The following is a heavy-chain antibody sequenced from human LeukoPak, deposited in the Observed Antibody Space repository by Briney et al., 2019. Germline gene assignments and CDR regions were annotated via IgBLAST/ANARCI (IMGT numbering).Heavy chain of an antibody. CDR1: GFTFSSYG. D-gene: IGHD2-21*02. CDR2: ISYDGSNK. V-gene: IGHV3-30*18. J-gene: IGHJ4*02. CDR3: AKGSPPPIVVVTAHNYYFDY. Sequence: GGSLRLSCAASGFTFSSYGMHWVRQAPGKGLERVAVISYDGSNKYYADSVKGRFTISRDISKNTLYLQMNSLRAEDTAVYYCAKGSPPPIVVVTAHNYYFDYWGQGTLVTVSS.